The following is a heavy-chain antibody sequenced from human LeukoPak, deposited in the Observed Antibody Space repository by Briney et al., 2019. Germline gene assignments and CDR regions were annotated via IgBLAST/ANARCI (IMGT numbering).Heavy chain of an antibody. Sequence: PSETLSLTCAVYGGSFSGYYWSWIRQPPGKGLEWIGEINHSGSTNYNPSLKSRVTISVDTSKNQFSLKLSSVTAADTAVYYCAGSNGIVVVSNFDYWGREPWSPSPQ. D-gene: IGHD3-22*01. CDR3: AGSNGIVVVSNFDY. CDR1: GGSFSGYY. J-gene: IGHJ4*02. CDR2: INHSGST. V-gene: IGHV4-34*01.